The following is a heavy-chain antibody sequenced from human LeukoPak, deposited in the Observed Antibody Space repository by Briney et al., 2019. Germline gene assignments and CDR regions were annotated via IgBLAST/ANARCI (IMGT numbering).Heavy chain of an antibody. CDR3: AKSLYSSSWFQRNNWLDP. Sequence: PGGSLRLSCAASGFTFSTFAMIWVRQPPGKGLEWVSSIFPSGGEIHYADSVRRRFTISRDNSKSTLSLQMNSLRAEDTAVYYCAKSLYSSSWFQRNNWLDPWGQGTLVTVSS. CDR2: IFPSGGEI. J-gene: IGHJ5*02. CDR1: GFTFSTFA. V-gene: IGHV3-23*01. D-gene: IGHD6-13*01.